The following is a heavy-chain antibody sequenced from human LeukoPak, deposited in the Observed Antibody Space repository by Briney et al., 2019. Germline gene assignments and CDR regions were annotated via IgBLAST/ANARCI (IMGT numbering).Heavy chain of an antibody. D-gene: IGHD6-19*01. J-gene: IGHJ4*02. CDR3: AKDTAGWYGDYYFDY. V-gene: IGHV3-74*01. CDR2: IKGDGSST. Sequence: GGSLRLSCAASGFTFTTYWMHWVRQTPGKGLVWVSRIKGDGSSTSYADSVKGRFTISRDNAKNTVYLQMNSLRAEDTAVYYCAKDTAGWYGDYYFDYWGQGTLVTVSS. CDR1: GFTFTTYW.